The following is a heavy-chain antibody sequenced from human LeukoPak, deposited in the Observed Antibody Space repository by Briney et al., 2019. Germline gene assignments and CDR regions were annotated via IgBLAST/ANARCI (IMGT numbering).Heavy chain of an antibody. V-gene: IGHV4-31*03. CDR3: AREATVTPGWFDP. CDR1: GGSISSGGYY. D-gene: IGHD4-17*01. J-gene: IGHJ5*02. Sequence: SQTPSLTCTVSGGSISSGGYYWGWVRQHPGKGLEWIGYIYYSGSTYYNPSLKSRVTISVDTSKNQFSLKLSSVTAADTAVYYCAREATVTPGWFDPWGQGTLVTVSS. CDR2: IYYSGST.